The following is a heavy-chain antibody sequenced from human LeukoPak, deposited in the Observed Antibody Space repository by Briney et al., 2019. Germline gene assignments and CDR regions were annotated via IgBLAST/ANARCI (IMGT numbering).Heavy chain of an antibody. J-gene: IGHJ1*01. CDR1: GFTFSSYS. Sequence: PGGSLRLSCAASGFTFSSYSMNWVRQAPGKGLEWVSSISFESAYIYTSDSVKGRFTTSRDNARNSLYLQMNSLRAEDTAVYYCATPAAGPRAEYSQYWGQGTLVTVSS. CDR3: ATPAAGPRAEYSQY. CDR2: ISFESAYI. V-gene: IGHV3-21*01. D-gene: IGHD6-13*01.